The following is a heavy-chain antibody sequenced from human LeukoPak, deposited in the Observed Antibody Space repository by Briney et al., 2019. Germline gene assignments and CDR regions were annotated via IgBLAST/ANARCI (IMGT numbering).Heavy chain of an antibody. D-gene: IGHD1-26*01. CDR3: ARDPYSGTYGDTYYYYMDV. CDR1: GGSISSGSYY. CDR2: IYTSGST. V-gene: IGHV4-61*02. J-gene: IGHJ6*03. Sequence: SETLSLTCTVSGGSISSGSYYWSWIRQPAGKGLEWIGRIYTSGSTNYNPSLKSRVTISVDTSKNQFSLKLNSVTAADTAVYYCARDPYSGTYGDTYYYYMDVWGKGTTVTISS.